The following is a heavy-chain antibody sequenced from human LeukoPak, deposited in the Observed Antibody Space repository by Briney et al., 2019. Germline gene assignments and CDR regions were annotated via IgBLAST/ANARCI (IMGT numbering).Heavy chain of an antibody. Sequence: SETLSLTCTVSGGSVKNYYWSWIRQPPGKGLEWIGYIYRSGSTNYNPSLKSRVTISVGTSKNQFSLKLTSVTAADTAVYYCARDDYNWFDPWGQGTLVTVSS. CDR2: IYRSGST. V-gene: IGHV4-59*02. CDR1: GGSVKNYY. J-gene: IGHJ5*02. CDR3: ARDDYNWFDP.